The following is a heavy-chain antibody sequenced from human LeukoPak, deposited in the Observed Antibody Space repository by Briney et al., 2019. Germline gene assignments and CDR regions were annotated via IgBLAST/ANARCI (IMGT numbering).Heavy chain of an antibody. Sequence: PGGSLRLSCAASGFTVSSNYMSWVRQAPGKGLEWVSVIYSGGSTYYADSVKGRFTISRDNSKNTLYLQMNSLRAEDTAVYYCARDLKTRAFGYWGQGTLVTVSS. J-gene: IGHJ4*02. CDR2: IYSGGST. CDR3: ARDLKTRAFGY. CDR1: GFTVSSNY. V-gene: IGHV3-66*02.